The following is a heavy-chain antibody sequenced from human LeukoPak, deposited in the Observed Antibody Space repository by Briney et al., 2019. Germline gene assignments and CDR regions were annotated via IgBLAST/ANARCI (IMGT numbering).Heavy chain of an antibody. V-gene: IGHV3-30*03. CDR2: ISYDGSNK. CDR3: ASCSGGSCYSGIDY. Sequence: GRSLRLSCAASGFTFSSYGMHWVRQTPGKGLEWVAVISYDGSNKYYADSVKGRFTISRDNSKNTLYLQMNSLRAEDTAVYYCASCSGGSCYSGIDYWGQGTLVTVSS. J-gene: IGHJ4*02. D-gene: IGHD2-15*01. CDR1: GFTFSSYG.